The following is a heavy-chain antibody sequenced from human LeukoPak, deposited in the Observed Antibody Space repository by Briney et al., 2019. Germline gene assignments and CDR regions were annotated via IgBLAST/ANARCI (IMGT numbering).Heavy chain of an antibody. J-gene: IGHJ4*02. CDR1: GGSFSGYY. V-gene: IGHV4-59*01. Sequence: PSETLSLTCAVYGGSFSGYYWSWIRQPPGKGLEWIGYIYYTGSTNYNPSLKSRVTISVDTSKNQFSLRLSSVTAADTAVYYCARENYYGSGSYGDYFEYWGRGTLVTVSS. CDR2: IYYTGST. D-gene: IGHD3-10*01. CDR3: ARENYYGSGSYGDYFEY.